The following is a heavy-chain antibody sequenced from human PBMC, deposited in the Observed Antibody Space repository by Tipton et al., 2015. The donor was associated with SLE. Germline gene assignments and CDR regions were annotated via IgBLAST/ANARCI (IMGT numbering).Heavy chain of an antibody. CDR1: GFTFSNYG. CDR2: IRYDGSNE. Sequence: RILCVASGFTFSNYGIHWVRQAPGKGLEWVAFIRYDGSNEDHADSVKGRFTISRDNSKNTLYLQMNSLKVEDTAVYYCAKGGSSWSLDYWGQGTLVTVSS. CDR3: AKGGSSWSLDY. D-gene: IGHD6-13*01. J-gene: IGHJ4*02. V-gene: IGHV3-30*02.